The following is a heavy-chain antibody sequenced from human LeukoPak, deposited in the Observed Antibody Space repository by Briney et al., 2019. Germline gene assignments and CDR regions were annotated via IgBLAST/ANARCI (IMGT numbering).Heavy chain of an antibody. J-gene: IGHJ5*02. CDR2: MNPNRGNT. CDR3: ARGSFGQAYYDFWSGYYYNWFDP. V-gene: IGHV1-8*03. Sequence: ASVKASCKTSGYTFTSYDINWVRQATGQGLEWMGWMNPNRGNTGYAQTFQGRVTITRNTSISTAYMELSSLRSEDTAVYYCARGSFGQAYYDFWSGYYYNWFDPWGQGTLVTVSS. D-gene: IGHD3-3*01. CDR1: GYTFTSYD.